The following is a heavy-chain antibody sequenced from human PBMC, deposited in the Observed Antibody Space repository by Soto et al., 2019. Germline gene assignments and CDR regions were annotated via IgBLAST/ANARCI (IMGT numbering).Heavy chain of an antibody. CDR3: TSPSDIAAAGPLGY. CDR1: GFTFSGSA. D-gene: IGHD6-13*01. Sequence: GGSLRLSCAASGFTFSGSAMHWVRQASGKGLEWVGRIRSKANSYATAYAASVKGRFTISRDDSKNTAYLQMNSLKTEDTAVYYCTSPSDIAAAGPLGYWGQGTLVTAPQ. V-gene: IGHV3-73*01. J-gene: IGHJ4*02. CDR2: IRSKANSYAT.